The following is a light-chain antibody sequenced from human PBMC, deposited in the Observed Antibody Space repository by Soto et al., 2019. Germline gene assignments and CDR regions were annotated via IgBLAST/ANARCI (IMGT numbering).Light chain of an antibody. V-gene: IGLV1-44*01. J-gene: IGLJ3*02. Sequence: QSVLTQPPSASGTPGQRVTISCSGSRSNFGSNPVNWYQQLPGAAPKLLIYTNDQRPSRVPDRFSGSKSGTSASLAISGLQSEDEADYYCAAWDDSLSAWVFGGGTNLTVL. CDR2: TND. CDR3: AAWDDSLSAWV. CDR1: RSNFGSNP.